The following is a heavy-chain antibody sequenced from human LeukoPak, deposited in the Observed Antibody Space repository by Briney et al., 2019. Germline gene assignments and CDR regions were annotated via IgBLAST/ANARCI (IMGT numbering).Heavy chain of an antibody. D-gene: IGHD2-2*01. CDR2: IKEDGSEK. V-gene: IGHV3-7*01. J-gene: IGHJ4*02. CDR1: GFTFSSYW. Sequence: GGSLRLSCAVSGFTFSSYWMSWVRQAPGKGLEWVANIKEDGSEKYYADSAKGRFTISRDNAKNSLYLQMNSLRAEDTAVYFCARGRYCSSTSCSYFDYWGQGTLVTVSS. CDR3: ARGRYCSSTSCSYFDY.